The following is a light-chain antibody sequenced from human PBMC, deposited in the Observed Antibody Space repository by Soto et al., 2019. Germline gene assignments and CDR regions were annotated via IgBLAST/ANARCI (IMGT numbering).Light chain of an antibody. CDR2: DAS. Sequence: DIQMTQSPSSLSASVGDRVTITCQASQDISNYLNWYQQKPGKAPKLLIYDASNLETGVPSRFSVSGSGTDFTITISSLQPEDIATYYCQQYDNLPYTFGQGTKLEIK. J-gene: IGKJ2*01. CDR1: QDISNY. CDR3: QQYDNLPYT. V-gene: IGKV1-33*01.